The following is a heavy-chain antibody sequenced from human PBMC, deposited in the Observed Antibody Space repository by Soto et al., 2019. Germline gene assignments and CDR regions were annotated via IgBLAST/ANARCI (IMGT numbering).Heavy chain of an antibody. CDR2: IPSDGRDV. Sequence: GWSLRLSCEASGFNFRDFWMHWVRQPPGKGPEWVSNIPSDGRDVSYADSVRGRFTISRGDARNTLYLQMSDLRVEDTAIYYCTRDDSGLGIDYWGQGTQVTVSS. V-gene: IGHV3-74*01. CDR3: TRDDSGLGIDY. D-gene: IGHD1-26*01. J-gene: IGHJ4*02. CDR1: GFNFRDFW.